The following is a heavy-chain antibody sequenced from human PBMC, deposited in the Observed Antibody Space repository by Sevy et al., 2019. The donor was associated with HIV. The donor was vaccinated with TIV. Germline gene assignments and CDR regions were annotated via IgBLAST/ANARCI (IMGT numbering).Heavy chain of an antibody. D-gene: IGHD1-26*01. Sequence: GGSLRLSCTASGFTFSSYAMSWVRQAPGKGLEWVSTISGSGGNRYYAASLKGRFTISRDNSRNTVLLQMTNLRAEDTAVYYCAKNRVGSYPDYWGQGTLVTVSS. CDR3: AKNRVGSYPDY. V-gene: IGHV3-23*01. CDR1: GFTFSSYA. J-gene: IGHJ4*02. CDR2: ISGSGGNR.